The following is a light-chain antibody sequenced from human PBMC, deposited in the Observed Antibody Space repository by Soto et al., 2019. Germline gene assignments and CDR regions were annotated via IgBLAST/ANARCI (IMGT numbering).Light chain of an antibody. CDR1: QRVSSY. J-gene: IGKJ2*01. CDR3: KQRSNWPPYT. V-gene: IGKV3-11*01. Sequence: EIVLTQSPATLYLSPGERATLSCRASQRVSSYLAWYQQKPGQAPRLLIYDASNRATGIPARFSGSGSGTVFTLPIICLEAEDSAVYYCKQRSNWPPYTFDQGTKLEIK. CDR2: DAS.